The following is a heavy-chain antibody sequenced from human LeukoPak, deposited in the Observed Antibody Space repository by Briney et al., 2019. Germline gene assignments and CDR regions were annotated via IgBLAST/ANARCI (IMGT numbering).Heavy chain of an antibody. J-gene: IGHJ4*02. Sequence: GGSLRLSCAVSGFSVSGYWMTWVRQAPGKGLEWVANIKQDGSEKHYVDSVKGRFTISRDNAENSLFLQMNSLRVEDTAVYYCAREWQGGIAAAGTRIEGDYWGQGTLVAVSS. CDR1: GFSVSGYW. D-gene: IGHD6-13*01. V-gene: IGHV3-7*01. CDR2: IKQDGSEK. CDR3: AREWQGGIAAAGTRIEGDY.